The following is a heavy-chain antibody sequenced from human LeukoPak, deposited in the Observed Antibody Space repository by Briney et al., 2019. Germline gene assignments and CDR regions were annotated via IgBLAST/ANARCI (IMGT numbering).Heavy chain of an antibody. V-gene: IGHV3-11*04. CDR2: ISSSGSTI. CDR3: AREILAPGKTHDY. J-gene: IGHJ4*02. CDR1: GFTFSDYY. Sequence: GGSLRLSCAASGFTFSDYYMSWIRQAPGKGREWVSYISSSGSTIYYADSVKGRFTISRDNAKNSLYLKMNRLRAEDTAVYFCAREILAPGKTHDYWGQGTLVPVSS.